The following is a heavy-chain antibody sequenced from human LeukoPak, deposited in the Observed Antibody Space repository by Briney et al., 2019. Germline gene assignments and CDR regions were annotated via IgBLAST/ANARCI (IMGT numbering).Heavy chain of an antibody. D-gene: IGHD3-22*01. V-gene: IGHV3-33*06. J-gene: IGHJ4*02. CDR2: IWYDGSNK. CDR1: GFTFSSYG. CDR3: AKTGNYYDSSGYCLDY. Sequence: PGRSLRLSCAASGFTFSSYGMHWVRQAPGKGQEWVAVIWYDGSNKYYADSVKGRFTISRANSKNTLYLQMNSLRADDTAVYYCAKTGNYYDSSGYCLDYWGQGTLATVSS.